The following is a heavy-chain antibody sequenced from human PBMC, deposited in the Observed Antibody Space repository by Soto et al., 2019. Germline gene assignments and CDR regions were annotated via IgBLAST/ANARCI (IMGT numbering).Heavy chain of an antibody. D-gene: IGHD4-17*01. J-gene: IGHJ4*02. CDR1: GFTFSSYS. V-gene: IGHV3-21*01. CDR3: ARGNTGGDYGY. CDR2: ISSSSSYI. Sequence: EVQLVESGGGLVKPGGSLRLSCAASGFTFSSYSMNWVRQAPGKGLEWVSSISSSSSYIYYADSVKGRFTISRDNAKNPLYLQMNSLRAEDTAVYYCARGNTGGDYGYWGQGTLVTVSS.